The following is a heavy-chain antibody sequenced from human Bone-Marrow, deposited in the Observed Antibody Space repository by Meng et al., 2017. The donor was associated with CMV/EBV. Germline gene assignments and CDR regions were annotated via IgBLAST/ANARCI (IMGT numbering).Heavy chain of an antibody. D-gene: IGHD3-3*01. J-gene: IGHJ6*02. CDR1: GFTFSSDG. Sequence: GESLKISCAASGFTFSSDGMNWVRQAPGKGLEWISSISSSSSSVYYADSVKGRFTISRDNAKNSLLLQMNSLRAEDTAVYYCARGSSSWSGYFWRDYGMDVWGQGTTVTLSS. CDR2: ISSSSSSV. CDR3: ARGSSSWSGYFWRDYGMDV. V-gene: IGHV3-48*04.